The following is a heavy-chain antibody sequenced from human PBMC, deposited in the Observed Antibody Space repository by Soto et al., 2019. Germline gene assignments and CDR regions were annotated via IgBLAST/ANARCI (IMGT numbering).Heavy chain of an antibody. CDR2: IIPIFGTA. CDR3: ASGLGVALKGYYYYGMDV. V-gene: IGHV1-69*06. Sequence: QVQLVQSGAEVQKPGSSVKVSCKASGGTFSSYAISWVRQAPGQGLEWMGGIIPIFGTANYAQKFQGRVTITADKSTSTAYMELSSLRSEDTAVYYCASGLGVALKGYYYYGMDVWGQGTTVTVSS. D-gene: IGHD3-3*01. J-gene: IGHJ6*02. CDR1: GGTFSSYA.